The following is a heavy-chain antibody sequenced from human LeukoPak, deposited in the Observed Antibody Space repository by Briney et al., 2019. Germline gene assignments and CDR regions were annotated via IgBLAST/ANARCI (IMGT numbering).Heavy chain of an antibody. Sequence: GESLKISCKGSGYSFTSYWIGWVRQMPGKGPEWMGIIYPGDSDTRYSPSFQGQVTISADKSISTAYLQWSSLKASDTAMYYCARQMTTVTGRDAFDIWGQGTMVTVSS. CDR2: IYPGDSDT. V-gene: IGHV5-51*01. CDR3: ARQMTTVTGRDAFDI. J-gene: IGHJ3*02. CDR1: GYSFTSYW. D-gene: IGHD4-17*01.